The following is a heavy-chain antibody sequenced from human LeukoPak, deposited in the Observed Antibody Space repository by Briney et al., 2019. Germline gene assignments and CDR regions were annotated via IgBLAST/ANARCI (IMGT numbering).Heavy chain of an antibody. CDR3: ARDVDRTTPYNWFDP. V-gene: IGHV1-18*01. J-gene: IGHJ5*02. Sequence: GSVKVSCKASGYTFTNYGIGWFRQAPGQGLEWMGWISAYNGNTDYAQKLQGRVTMTTDTSTSTAYMELRSLRSDDTAVYFCARDVDRTTPYNWFDPWAQGTLVTVSS. CDR1: GYTFTNYG. CDR2: ISAYNGNT. D-gene: IGHD1-1*01.